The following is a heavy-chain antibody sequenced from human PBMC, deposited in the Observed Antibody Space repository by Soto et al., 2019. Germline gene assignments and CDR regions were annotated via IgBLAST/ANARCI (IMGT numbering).Heavy chain of an antibody. J-gene: IGHJ4*02. CDR2: INHSGST. CDR3: ARGFGTTWRRYFAY. CDR1: GGSFSGYY. Sequence: SETLSLTCAVYGGSFSGYYCSWIRQPPGKGLEWIGEINHSGSTNYNPSLKSRVTISVDTSKNQFSLKLYSVTAADTAVYYCARGFGTTWRRYFAYWGQGTLVTVSS. D-gene: IGHD1-7*01. V-gene: IGHV4-34*01.